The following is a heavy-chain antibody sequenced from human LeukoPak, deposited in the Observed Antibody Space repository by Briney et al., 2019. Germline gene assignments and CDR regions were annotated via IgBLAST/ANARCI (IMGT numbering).Heavy chain of an antibody. CDR3: ARLGRQWLVPFFDY. CDR2: IYYSGST. D-gene: IGHD6-19*01. J-gene: IGHJ4*02. CDR1: GGSISSGSYY. Sequence: SETLSLTCTVSGGSISSGSYYWGWIRQPPGKGLEWIGSIYYSGSTYYNPSLKSRVTISVDTSKNQFSLKLSSVTAADTAVYYCARLGRQWLVPFFDYWGQGTLVTVSS. V-gene: IGHV4-39*01.